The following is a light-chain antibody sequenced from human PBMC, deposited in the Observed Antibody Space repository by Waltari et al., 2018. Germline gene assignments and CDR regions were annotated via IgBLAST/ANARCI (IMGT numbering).Light chain of an antibody. CDR3: QQYYSTFT. CDR1: QSVLYSSNNKNY. CDR2: WAS. Sequence: DIVMTQSPDSLAVSLGERATINCKSSQSVLYSSNNKNYLAWYQQKPGQPPKLLIYWASTRASGVPDRFSGSGSVTDFTLTISSLQAEDVAVYYCQQYYSTFTFGGGTKVEIK. J-gene: IGKJ4*01. V-gene: IGKV4-1*01.